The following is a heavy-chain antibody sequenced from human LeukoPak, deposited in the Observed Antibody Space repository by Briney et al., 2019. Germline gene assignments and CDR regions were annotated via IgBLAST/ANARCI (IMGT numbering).Heavy chain of an antibody. V-gene: IGHV1-18*01. CDR1: GYTFSSYG. J-gene: IGHJ4*02. CDR2: ISAYNGNT. D-gene: IGHD4-17*01. CDR3: ARTIDYGDSEVLDY. Sequence: GASVKVSCKASGYTFSSYGVSWVRQAPGQGLEWMGWISAYNGNTNCAQKVQGRVTMTTDTSTSTAYMDLRSLRPDDTAVYYCARTIDYGDSEVLDYWGQGTLVTVSS.